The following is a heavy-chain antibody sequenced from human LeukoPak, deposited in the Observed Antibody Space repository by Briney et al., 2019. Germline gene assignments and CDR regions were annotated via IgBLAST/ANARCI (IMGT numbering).Heavy chain of an antibody. Sequence: SETLSLTCSVSDGSLSESYYYWSWIRQPPGKGLEWIGYISHSGSTDYNPSLKSRLTISVDASKRQFYLKLNSVTAADTAVYYCARGSQTPDAGYWGQGTLVTVSS. D-gene: IGHD3-10*01. J-gene: IGHJ4*02. CDR3: ARGSQTPDAGY. CDR2: ISHSGST. CDR1: DGSLSESYYY. V-gene: IGHV4-61*01.